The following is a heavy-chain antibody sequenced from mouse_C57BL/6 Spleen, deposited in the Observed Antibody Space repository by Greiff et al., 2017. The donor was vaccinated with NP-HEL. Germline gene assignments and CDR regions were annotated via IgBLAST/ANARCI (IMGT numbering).Heavy chain of an antibody. CDR1: GYTFTSYW. J-gene: IGHJ4*01. CDR3: ARKGLRDYAMDY. Sequence: VQLQQPGAELVKPGASVKMSCKASGYTFTSYWITWVKQRPGQGLEWIGDIYPGSGSTNYNEQFKSKATLTVDTSSSTAYMQLSSLTSEDSAVYYCARKGLRDYAMDYWGQGTSVTVSS. D-gene: IGHD1-3*01. CDR2: IYPGSGST. V-gene: IGHV1-55*01.